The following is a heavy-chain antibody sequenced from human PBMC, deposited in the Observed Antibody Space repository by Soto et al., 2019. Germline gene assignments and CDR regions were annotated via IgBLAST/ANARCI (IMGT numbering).Heavy chain of an antibody. V-gene: IGHV3-33*01. D-gene: IGHD3-10*01. CDR3: ARYYYYGSGNWFDP. CDR2: IWYDGSNK. CDR1: GFTFSSYG. J-gene: IGHJ5*02. Sequence: QVQLVESGGGVVQPGRSLRLSCAASGFTFSSYGMHWVRQAPGKGLEWVAVIWYDGSNKYYADSVKGRFTISRDNSKNTLYLQMNSLRAEDTAVYYCARYYYYGSGNWFDPWGQGTLVTVSS.